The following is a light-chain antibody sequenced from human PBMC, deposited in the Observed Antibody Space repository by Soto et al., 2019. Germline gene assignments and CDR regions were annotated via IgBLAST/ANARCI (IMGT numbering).Light chain of an antibody. Sequence: DVVMTQSPLSLPVTLGQAASISCRSDQSLVYRDGNTYLSWFQQMPGQSPRRLISRVSKRDSGVTDRFSGSWSGTDFTLKITRVEAEDVGLYYCMQGSHWPPSFGQGTKVEIK. CDR3: MQGSHWPPS. CDR2: RVS. V-gene: IGKV2-30*01. CDR1: QSLVYRDGNTY. J-gene: IGKJ1*01.